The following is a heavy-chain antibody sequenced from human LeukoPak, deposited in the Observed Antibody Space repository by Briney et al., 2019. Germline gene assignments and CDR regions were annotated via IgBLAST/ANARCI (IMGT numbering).Heavy chain of an antibody. D-gene: IGHD6-13*01. J-gene: IGHJ1*01. Sequence: GGSLRLSCAAAGLTFSSYEMYWVRQAPGKGLEWVSYISGSGETIYYADSVKGRFTISRDNANKSLYLHMSSLRVEYTANYCIPTAAGLRRTISTEYFQHWGQGALVTVSS. CDR3: PTAAGLRRTISTEYFQH. CDR2: ISGSGETI. CDR1: GLTFSSYE. V-gene: IGHV3-48*03.